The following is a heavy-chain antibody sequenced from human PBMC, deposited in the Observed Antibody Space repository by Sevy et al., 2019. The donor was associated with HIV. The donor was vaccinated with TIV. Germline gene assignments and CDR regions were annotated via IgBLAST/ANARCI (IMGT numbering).Heavy chain of an antibody. CDR2: INADNGNT. D-gene: IGHD6-19*01. Sequence: ASVKVSCKASGYTFTSYAMHWVRQAPGQRLEWMGWINADNGNTKYSQKFQGRVTITRDTSASTAYMELSSLRSEDTAVYYCARAGQQWLVPTFDYWGQGTLVTVSS. CDR1: GYTFTSYA. J-gene: IGHJ4*02. CDR3: ARAGQQWLVPTFDY. V-gene: IGHV1-3*01.